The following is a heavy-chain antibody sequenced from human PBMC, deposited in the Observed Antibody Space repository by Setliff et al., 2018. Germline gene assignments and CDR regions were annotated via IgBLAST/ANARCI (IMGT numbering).Heavy chain of an antibody. D-gene: IGHD3-9*01. Sequence: GGSLRLSCAASGFTFDDYGMSWVRQAPGKGLEWVSGSNWNGGSTGYADSVKGRFTISRDNAKNSLYLQMNSLRAEDTALYYCAKHYENLTGSLAPLDYWGQGTLVTVSS. CDR1: GFTFDDYG. CDR2: SNWNGGST. J-gene: IGHJ4*02. V-gene: IGHV3-20*04. CDR3: AKHYENLTGSLAPLDY.